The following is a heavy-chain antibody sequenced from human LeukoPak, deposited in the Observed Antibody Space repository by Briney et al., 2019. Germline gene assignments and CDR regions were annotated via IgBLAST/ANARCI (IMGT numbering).Heavy chain of an antibody. J-gene: IGHJ4*02. CDR2: VFPGDSDT. D-gene: IGHD1-1*01. CDR1: GYSFVSYW. V-gene: IGHV5-51*01. Sequence: PGDSLKISCKGSGYSFVSYWIGWVRQMPGRGLEWMGIVFPGDSDTRYSPSFQGQVTISADKSISTAYLQWSSLKASDTAIYYCARIREDLEADYWGQGTLVIVSS. CDR3: ARIREDLEADY.